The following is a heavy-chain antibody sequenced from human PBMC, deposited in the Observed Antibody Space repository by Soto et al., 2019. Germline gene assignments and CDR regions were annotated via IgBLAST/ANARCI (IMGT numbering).Heavy chain of an antibody. CDR1: GGSFSGYY. CDR3: ARGGGYYDSSVYLSDN. Sequence: PSETLSLTCAVYGGSFSGYYWSWIRQPPGKGLEWIGEINHSGSTNYNPSLKSRVTISVDTSKDQFSLKLSSVTAADTAVYYCARGGGYYDSSVYLSDNWCQETLDTVST. D-gene: IGHD3-22*01. J-gene: IGHJ4*02. V-gene: IGHV4-34*01. CDR2: INHSGST.